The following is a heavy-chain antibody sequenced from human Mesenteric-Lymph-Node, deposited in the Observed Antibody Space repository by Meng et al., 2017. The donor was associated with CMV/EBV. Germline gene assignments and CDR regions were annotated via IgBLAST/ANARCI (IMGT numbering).Heavy chain of an antibody. D-gene: IGHD3-3*01. V-gene: IGHV4-34*01. J-gene: IGHJ4*02. Sequence: SETLSLTCAVYGGSFSGHYWSWIRQPPGKGLEWIGEINHSGSTNYNPSLKSRVTISVDTSKNQFSLKLSSVTAADTAVYYCASGKITIFGFDYWGQGTLVTVSS. CDR1: GGSFSGHY. CDR3: ASGKITIFGFDY. CDR2: INHSGST.